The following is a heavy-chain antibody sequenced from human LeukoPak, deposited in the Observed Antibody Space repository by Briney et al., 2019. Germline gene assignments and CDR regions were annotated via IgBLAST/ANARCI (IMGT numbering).Heavy chain of an antibody. CDR1: GGSFIGYH. D-gene: IGHD4-23*01. Sequence: SETLSLTCAVSGGSFIGYHWNWIRQPPGKGLEWIGEINHSGSTNYNPSLKSRVTISIDTSKKQFSLTLRSLTAADTAVYYCARDPTTVITLPYYFDDWGQGILVTVSS. V-gene: IGHV4-34*01. J-gene: IGHJ4*02. CDR3: ARDPTTVITLPYYFDD. CDR2: INHSGST.